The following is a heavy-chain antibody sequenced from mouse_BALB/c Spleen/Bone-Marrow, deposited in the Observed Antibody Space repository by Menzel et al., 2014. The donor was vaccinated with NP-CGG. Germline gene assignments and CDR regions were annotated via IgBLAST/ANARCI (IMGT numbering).Heavy chain of an antibody. CDR2: IDPANGNT. D-gene: IGHD1-3*01. Sequence: VQLKESGAELVKPGASVKLSCTASGFNIKDTYIHWVKRRPEQGLEWIGRIDPANGNTKYDPKFQGKATITADTSSNSAYLQLSSLTPEDTAVYYCAKYNYGLYFDVWGAGTTVTVSS. CDR1: GFNIKDTY. V-gene: IGHV14-3*02. J-gene: IGHJ1*01. CDR3: AKYNYGLYFDV.